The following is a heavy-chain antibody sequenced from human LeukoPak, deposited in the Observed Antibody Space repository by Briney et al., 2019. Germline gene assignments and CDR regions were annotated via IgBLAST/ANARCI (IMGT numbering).Heavy chain of an antibody. V-gene: IGHV1-24*01. CDR3: ATADRLRYFDWLCGFDP. CDR2: FDPEDGET. J-gene: IGHJ5*02. Sequence: GASVTVSCKVSGYTLTELSMHWVRQAPGKGLEWMGGFDPEDGETIYAQKFQGRVTMTEDTSTDTAYMELSSLRSEDTAVYYCATADRLRYFDWLCGFDPWGQGTLVTVSS. D-gene: IGHD3-9*01. CDR1: GYTLTELS.